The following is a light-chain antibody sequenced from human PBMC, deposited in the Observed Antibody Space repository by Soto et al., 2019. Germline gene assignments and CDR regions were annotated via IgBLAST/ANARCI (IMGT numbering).Light chain of an antibody. V-gene: IGKV1-5*03. CDR2: RAS. J-gene: IGKJ1*01. CDR1: QSITTL. CDR3: QHWHTYPWT. Sequence: DIPMTQSPSTLSASLGDTDNLTCRASQSITTLLAWYQQKPGKAPKVLIYRASRVEIGVPSRFSGSGSRTDFTINISSLRSVDFATYYCQHWHTYPWTFGQGTQVDIK.